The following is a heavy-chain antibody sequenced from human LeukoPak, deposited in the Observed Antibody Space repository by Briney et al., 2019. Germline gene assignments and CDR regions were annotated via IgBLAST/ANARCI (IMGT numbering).Heavy chain of an antibody. J-gene: IGHJ5*02. CDR1: GFTFSSYW. CDR3: ARDSSSWYGRGGGFDP. V-gene: IGHV3-7*01. CDR2: IKQDGSEK. D-gene: IGHD6-13*01. Sequence: GGSLRLSCAASGFTFSSYWMSWVRQAPGKGLEWVANIKQDGSEKYYVDSVKGRFTISRDNAKNSLYLQMNSLRAEDTAVYYCARDSSSWYGRGGGFDPWGQGTLVTVSS.